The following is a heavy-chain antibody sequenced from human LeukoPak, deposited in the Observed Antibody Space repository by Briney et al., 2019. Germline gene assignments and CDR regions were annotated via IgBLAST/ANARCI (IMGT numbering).Heavy chain of an antibody. CDR3: TYYYDSSTYYHVDY. D-gene: IGHD3-22*01. CDR1: GFTFSNAW. Sequence: GGSLRLSCAASGFTFSNAWMSWVRQVPGKGLDWAGRIKSKTNGGTTDHAAPVKGRFTISRDDSKSTLYLQMNSLKTEDTAVYYCTYYYDSSTYYHVDYWGQGTLVTVSS. J-gene: IGHJ4*02. CDR2: IKSKTNGGTT. V-gene: IGHV3-15*01.